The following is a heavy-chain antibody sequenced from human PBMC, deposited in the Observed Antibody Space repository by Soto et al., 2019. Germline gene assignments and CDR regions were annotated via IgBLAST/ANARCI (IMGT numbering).Heavy chain of an antibody. J-gene: IGHJ4*02. V-gene: IGHV1-69*13. CDR2: IIPIFGTA. CDR1: GGTFSSYA. D-gene: IGHD2-15*01. Sequence: SVKVSCKASGGTFSSYAISWVRQAPGQGLEWMGGIIPIFGTANYAQKFQGRVTITADESTSTAYMELSSLRSEDTAVYYCASSIPRYCSGGRCYSEGYFDYWGQGTLVTSPQ. CDR3: ASSIPRYCSGGRCYSEGYFDY.